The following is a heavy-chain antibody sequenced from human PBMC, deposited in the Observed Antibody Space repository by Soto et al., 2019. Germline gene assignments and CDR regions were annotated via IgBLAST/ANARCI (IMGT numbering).Heavy chain of an antibody. CDR1: GYTFTGYF. V-gene: IGHV1-2*02. J-gene: IGHJ4*02. CDR2: INANSGGT. Sequence: ASVKVSCKASGYTFTGYFMHWVRQAPGHGLEWMGWINANSGGTNYGQKFQGRVTMTRDTSISTAYMDLKSLTSEDTALYFCARGPDFHDTRDSYWGIDHWGQGTLVTVSS. CDR3: ARGPDFHDTRDSYWGIDH. D-gene: IGHD3-16*01.